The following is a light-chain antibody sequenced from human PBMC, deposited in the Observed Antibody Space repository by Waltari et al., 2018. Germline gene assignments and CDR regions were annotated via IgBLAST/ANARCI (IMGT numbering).Light chain of an antibody. CDR3: SSYAGSNNYV. CDR2: EVT. V-gene: IGLV2-8*01. J-gene: IGLJ1*01. Sequence: QSPLTPPPSASGSPGQSVPISSPGTSSDIGSYNYLSWYQQYPGKAPKFLIYEVTKRPTGVPDRFSGSKSGNTASLTVSGLQAEDEADYYCSSYAGSNNYVFGTGTKVTVL. CDR1: SSDIGSYNY.